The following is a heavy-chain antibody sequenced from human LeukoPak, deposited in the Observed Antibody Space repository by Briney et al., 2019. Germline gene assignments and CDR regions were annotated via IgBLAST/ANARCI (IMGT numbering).Heavy chain of an antibody. CDR1: GFTFSSYS. CDR2: ISSSSSYI. V-gene: IGHV3-21*01. Sequence: PGGSLRLSCAASGFTFSSYSMNWVRQAPGKGLEWVSSISSSSSYIYYADSVKGRFTISRDNAKNSLYLQMNSLRAEDTAVYYCARMNTAMVNGLNYYYYMDVWGKGTTVTISS. D-gene: IGHD5-18*01. CDR3: ARMNTAMVNGLNYYYYMDV. J-gene: IGHJ6*03.